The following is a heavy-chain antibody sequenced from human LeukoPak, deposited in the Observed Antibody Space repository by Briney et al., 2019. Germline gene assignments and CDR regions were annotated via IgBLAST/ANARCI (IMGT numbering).Heavy chain of an antibody. V-gene: IGHV1-2*02. Sequence: GASVKVSCKASGGTFSSYAISWVRQAPGQGLEWMGWINPNSGGTNYAQKFQGRVTMTRDTSISTAYMELSRLRSDDTAVYYCAKGAKDSSGYYTYWGQGTLVTVSS. J-gene: IGHJ4*02. D-gene: IGHD3-22*01. CDR2: INPNSGGT. CDR3: AKGAKDSSGYYTY. CDR1: GGTFSSYA.